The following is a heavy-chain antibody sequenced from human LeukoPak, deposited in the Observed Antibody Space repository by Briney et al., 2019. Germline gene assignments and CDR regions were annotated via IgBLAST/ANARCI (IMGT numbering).Heavy chain of an antibody. CDR2: ISGSGGST. CDR1: GFTFSSYG. CDR3: ARVPLEELSYFDY. D-gene: IGHD1-26*01. V-gene: IGHV3-23*01. J-gene: IGHJ4*02. Sequence: GGSLRLSCAASGFTFSSYGMSWVRQAPGKGLEWVSAISGSGGSTYYADSVKGRFTISRDNSKNTLYLQMNSLRAEDTAVYYCARVPLEELSYFDYWGQGTLVTVSS.